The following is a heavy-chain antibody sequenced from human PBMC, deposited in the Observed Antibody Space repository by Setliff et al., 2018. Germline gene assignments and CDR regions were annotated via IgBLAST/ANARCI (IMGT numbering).Heavy chain of an antibody. CDR3: ARDNTIVGATDY. V-gene: IGHV4-61*02. D-gene: IGHD1-26*01. CDR1: GGSITSGSYY. Sequence: KTSETLSLTCAVSGGSITSGSYYWSWIRQPAGEGLEWIGRLHTSGTTDYNPSLKGRVTISADTSTNHFSLKLTSVTAADTAVYYCARDNTIVGATDYWGQGALVTVS. J-gene: IGHJ4*02. CDR2: LHTSGTT.